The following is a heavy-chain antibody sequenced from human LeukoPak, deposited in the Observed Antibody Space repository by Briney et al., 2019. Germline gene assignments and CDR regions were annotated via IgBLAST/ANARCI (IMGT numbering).Heavy chain of an antibody. CDR3: TTAYYYDSSGYHPFDY. J-gene: IGHJ4*02. D-gene: IGHD3-22*01. V-gene: IGHV3-15*07. Sequence: KSGGSLRLSCAASGFTFSSYSMNWVRQAPGKGLEWVGRIKSKTDGGTTDYAAPVKGRFTISRDDSKNTLYLQMNSLKTEDTAVYYCTTAYYYDSSGYHPFDYWGQGTLVTVSS. CDR2: IKSKTDGGTT. CDR1: GFTFSSYS.